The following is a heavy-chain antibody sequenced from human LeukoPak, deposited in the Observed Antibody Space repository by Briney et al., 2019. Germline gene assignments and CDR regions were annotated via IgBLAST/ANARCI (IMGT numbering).Heavy chain of an antibody. V-gene: IGHV4-31*03. J-gene: IGHJ4*02. CDR1: GGSISNGGYY. CDR3: ARGLPGSYHYGSGSYYNFLFEY. CDR2: IYYSGST. D-gene: IGHD3-10*01. Sequence: SQTLSLTCTVSGGSISNGGYYRSWIRQHPGKGLEWIGYIYYSGSTYYNPSLKSRVTISVDTSKNQFSLKLSSVTAADTAVYYCARGLPGSYHYGSGSYYNFLFEYWGQGALVTASS.